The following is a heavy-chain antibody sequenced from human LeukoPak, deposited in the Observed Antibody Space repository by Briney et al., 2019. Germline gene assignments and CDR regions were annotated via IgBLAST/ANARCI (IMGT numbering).Heavy chain of an antibody. CDR1: GGSFSGYY. J-gene: IGHJ6*02. D-gene: IGHD3-16*01. V-gene: IGHV4-34*01. CDR2: INHSGST. CDR3: ARGRQNGWDWGLLSDNYYYYGMDV. Sequence: SETLSLTCAVYGGSFSGYYWSWIRQPPGKGLEWIGEINHSGSTNYNPSLKSRVTISVDTSKNQFSLKLSSVTAADTAVYYCARGRQNGWDWGLLSDNYYYYGMDVWGQGTTVTVSS.